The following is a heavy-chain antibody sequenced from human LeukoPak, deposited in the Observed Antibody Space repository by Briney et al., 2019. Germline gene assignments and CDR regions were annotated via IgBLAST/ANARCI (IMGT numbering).Heavy chain of an antibody. CDR2: FDPEDGET. J-gene: IGHJ4*02. CDR1: GYTLTELS. V-gene: IGHV1-24*01. D-gene: IGHD6-19*01. Sequence: ASVTVSFKVSGYTLTELSMHWVRQAPGKGLEWMGGFDPEDGETIYAQKFQGRVTMTEDTSIDTAYMELSSLRSEDTAVYYCATPHYKWLVRGYYFDYWGQGTLVTVSS. CDR3: ATPHYKWLVRGYYFDY.